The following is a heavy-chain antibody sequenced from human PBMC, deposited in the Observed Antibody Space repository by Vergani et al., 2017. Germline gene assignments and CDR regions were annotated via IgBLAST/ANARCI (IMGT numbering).Heavy chain of an antibody. CDR2: INHSGST. CDR1: GGSISSSNW. V-gene: IGHV4-4*02. D-gene: IGHD2-2*01. Sequence: QVQLQESGPGLVKPSGTLSLTCAVSGGSISSSNWWSWVRQPPGKGLEWIGEINHSGSTNYNPSLKSRVTISVDTSKNQFSLKLSSVTAADTAVYYCARSIVVVPAARAGFDYWGQGTLVTVSS. CDR3: ARSIVVVPAARAGFDY. J-gene: IGHJ4*02.